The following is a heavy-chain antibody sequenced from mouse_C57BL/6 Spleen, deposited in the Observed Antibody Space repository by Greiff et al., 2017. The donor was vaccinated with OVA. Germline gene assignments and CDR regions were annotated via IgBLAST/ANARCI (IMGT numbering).Heavy chain of an antibody. CDR2: LYPGDGDT. Sequence: QVQLQQSGAELVKPGASVKISCKASGYAFSSYWMNWVQQSPGKGLEWIGQLYPGDGDTNYNGKFKGKVTLTADQSSSTAYMQLSSLTSEDSAVDFCARRVLRDYFDDWGQGTTLTVSS. J-gene: IGHJ2*01. D-gene: IGHD1-1*01. CDR1: GYAFSSYW. V-gene: IGHV1-80*01. CDR3: ARRVLRDYFDD.